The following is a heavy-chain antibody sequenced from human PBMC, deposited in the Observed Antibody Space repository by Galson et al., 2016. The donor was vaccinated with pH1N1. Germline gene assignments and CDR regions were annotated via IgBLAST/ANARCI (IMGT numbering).Heavy chain of an antibody. Sequence: TLSLTCTVSGGSVTHADYYWNWVRQSPGKGLEWVGYIYNSGFIYSSGNTYYNPSLKSRVSISVDTSKNQFSLKVNSVTAADTAVYFCARSRVWWHSDLWGEGALVTVSS. CDR3: ARSRVWWHSDL. CDR2: IYNSGFIYSSGNT. CDR1: GGSVTHADYY. J-gene: IGHJ4*02. V-gene: IGHV4-30-4*08. D-gene: IGHD2-8*02.